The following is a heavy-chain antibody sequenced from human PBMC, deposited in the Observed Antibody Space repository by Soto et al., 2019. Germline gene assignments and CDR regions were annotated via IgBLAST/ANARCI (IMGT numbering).Heavy chain of an antibody. V-gene: IGHV3-48*02. CDR1: GFTFSSYS. Sequence: GGSLRLSCAASGFTFSSYSMNWVRQAPGKGLEWVSYISSSSSTIYYADSVKGRFTISRDNAKNSLYLQMNSLRDEDTAVYYCARDGYCSSTSCYVFDYYYGMDVWGQGTTVTVSS. J-gene: IGHJ6*02. D-gene: IGHD2-2*01. CDR2: ISSSSSTI. CDR3: ARDGYCSSTSCYVFDYYYGMDV.